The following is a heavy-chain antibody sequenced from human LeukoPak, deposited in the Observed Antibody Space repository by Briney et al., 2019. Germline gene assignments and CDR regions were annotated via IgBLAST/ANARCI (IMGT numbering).Heavy chain of an antibody. D-gene: IGHD3-9*01. CDR1: GGSISSGSYY. J-gene: IGHJ4*02. CDR2: IYTSGST. V-gene: IGHV4-61*02. Sequence: KASETLSLTCTVSGGSISSGSYYWSWIQQPAGKGLEWIGRIYTSGSTNYNPSLKSRVTISVDTSKNQFSLKLSSVTAADTAVYYCARGRVVLRYFDCEDYWGQGTLVTVSS. CDR3: ARGRVVLRYFDCEDY.